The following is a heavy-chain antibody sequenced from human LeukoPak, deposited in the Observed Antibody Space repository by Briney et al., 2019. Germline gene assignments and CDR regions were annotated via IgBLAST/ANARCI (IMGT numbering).Heavy chain of an antibody. J-gene: IGHJ4*02. CDR1: GISLSNYA. CDR2: ISERGGST. V-gene: IGHV3-23*01. CDR3: AKRGVVIRGILVIGYHQEAYHYDF. D-gene: IGHD3-10*01. Sequence: GGSLRLSCVVSGISLSNYAMTWVRQAPGKGLEWVSYISERGGSTTYADSVKGRFTISRDSSLNTLYLQMNNLRAEDTAVYFCAKRGVVIRGILVIGYHQEAYHYDFWGQGVLVTVSS.